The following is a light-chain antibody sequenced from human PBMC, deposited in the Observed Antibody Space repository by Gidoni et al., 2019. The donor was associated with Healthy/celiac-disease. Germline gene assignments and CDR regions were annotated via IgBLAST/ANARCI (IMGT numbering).Light chain of an antibody. V-gene: IGKV3-15*01. J-gene: IGKJ2*01. CDR3: QQYNNWPPYT. CDR1: QSVSSN. Sequence: EIVMTQSPATLSVSPVERATLSCRASQSVSSNLAWYQQKPGQAPRLLIHGASTRATGIPARFSGSGSGTEFTLTISSLQSEDFAVYYCQQYNNWPPYTFGQGTKLEIK. CDR2: GAS.